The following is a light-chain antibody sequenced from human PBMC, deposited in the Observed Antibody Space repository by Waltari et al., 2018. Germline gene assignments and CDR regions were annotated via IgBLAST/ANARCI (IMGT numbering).Light chain of an antibody. V-gene: IGKV4-1*01. Sequence: DIVMPQSPDSLAVSLGERATINCKSSQSVLYSPSNKNYLAWYQQKPGQPPKLLLFWASTRESGVPDRFSGSGSGTDFTLTISGLQAEDVAVYYCQQYYSTPYTFGQGTKLEIK. J-gene: IGKJ2*01. CDR2: WAS. CDR1: QSVLYSPSNKNY. CDR3: QQYYSTPYT.